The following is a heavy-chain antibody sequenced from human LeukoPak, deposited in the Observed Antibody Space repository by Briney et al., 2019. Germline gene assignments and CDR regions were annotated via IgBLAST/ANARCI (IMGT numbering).Heavy chain of an antibody. CDR1: GFTFSSYW. J-gene: IGHJ4*02. D-gene: IGHD1-26*01. Sequence: EPGGSLRLSCAASGFTFSSYWMSWVRQAPGKGLEWVANIKQDGGEQNYVDSVKGRFTISRDNAKNSLYLQMNSLRAEDTALYYCARAKVVGATNFDFWGQGTLVTVSS. V-gene: IGHV3-7*01. CDR3: ARAKVVGATNFDF. CDR2: IKQDGGEQ.